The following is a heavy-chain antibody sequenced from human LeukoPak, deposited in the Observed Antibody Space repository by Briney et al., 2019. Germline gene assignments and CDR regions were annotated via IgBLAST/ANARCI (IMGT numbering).Heavy chain of an antibody. CDR2: ISGSGGTT. V-gene: IGHV3-23*01. D-gene: IGHD1-14*01. CDR1: GFTFSNYA. Sequence: GGSLRLSCAGSGFTFSNYAMTWVRQAPGKGLEWVSVISGSGGTTYYADSVKGRFTISRDSSKNTLYLQMNSLRAEDTAVYYCAKVSGGGLYYDGMDVWGQGTTVTVSS. CDR3: AKVSGGGLYYDGMDV. J-gene: IGHJ6*02.